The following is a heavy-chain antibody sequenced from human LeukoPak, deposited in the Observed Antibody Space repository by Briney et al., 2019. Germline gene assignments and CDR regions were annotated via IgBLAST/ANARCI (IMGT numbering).Heavy chain of an antibody. Sequence: GASVTVSFKASGYTFTGYYMHWVRQAPGQGREWMGWINPNSGGTNYAQKFQGRVTMTRDTSISTAYMELSRLRSDDTAVYYCARATVVVIPRALLDFDYWGQGTLVSVSS. CDR2: INPNSGGT. D-gene: IGHD3-22*01. V-gene: IGHV1-2*02. J-gene: IGHJ4*02. CDR1: GYTFTGYY. CDR3: ARATVVVIPRALLDFDY.